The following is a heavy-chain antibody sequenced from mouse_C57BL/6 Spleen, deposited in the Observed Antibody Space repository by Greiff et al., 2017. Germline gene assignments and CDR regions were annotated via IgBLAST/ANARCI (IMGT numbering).Heavy chain of an antibody. Sequence: QVQLQQPGAELVRPGSSVKLSCKASGYTFTSYWMPWVKQRPIQGLEWIGNIDPSDSETHYNQKFKDKATLTVDKSSSTAYMQLSSLTSEDSAVYYCARHDYETWFAYWGQGTLVTVSA. CDR3: ARHDYETWFAY. V-gene: IGHV1-52*01. J-gene: IGHJ3*01. CDR1: GYTFTSYW. CDR2: IDPSDSET. D-gene: IGHD2-4*01.